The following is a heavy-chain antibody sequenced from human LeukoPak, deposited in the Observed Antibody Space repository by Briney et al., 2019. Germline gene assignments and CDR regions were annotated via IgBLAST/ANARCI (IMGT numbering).Heavy chain of an antibody. J-gene: IGHJ4*02. D-gene: IGHD1-26*01. CDR2: IYYSGST. CDR1: GGSISSTNSY. Sequence: PSQTLSLTCTVSGGSISSTNSYWGWLRQPPGKGLECIGSIYYSGSTYYNPSLKSRVTISADTSKNQFSLKLTSVTAADTAVYYCARRMGGTDYWGQGTLVTVSS. CDR3: ARRMGGTDY. V-gene: IGHV4-39*01.